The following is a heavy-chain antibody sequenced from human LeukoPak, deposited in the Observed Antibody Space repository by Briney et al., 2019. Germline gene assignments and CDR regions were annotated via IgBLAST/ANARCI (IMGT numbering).Heavy chain of an antibody. J-gene: IGHJ4*02. D-gene: IGHD3-10*01. V-gene: IGHV3-9*01. Sequence: GGSLRLSCAASGFTFSRYAMNWVRQAPGKGLEWVSGISWNSGSIGYADSVKGRFTISRDNAKNSLYLQMNSLRAEDTALYYCAKDPYGSGQFDYWGQGTLVTVSS. CDR2: ISWNSGSI. CDR1: GFTFSRYA. CDR3: AKDPYGSGQFDY.